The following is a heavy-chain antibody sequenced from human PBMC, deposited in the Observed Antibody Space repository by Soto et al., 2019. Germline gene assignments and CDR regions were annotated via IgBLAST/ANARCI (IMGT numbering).Heavy chain of an antibody. V-gene: IGHV3-7*04. CDR1: GFTFSSNW. J-gene: IGHJ4*02. CDR3: GGKIVVARGGGYFAY. D-gene: IGHD2-2*01. Sequence: EVQLVESGGNLVQPGGSLRLSCVGSGFTFSSNWMTWVRQAPGKGLEWVGNIRQDGSEKNYVDSVKGRFTISRDNAKNPLYLKMNSRRAGDTVFYYGGGKIVVARGGGYFAYWGPGPLVTVSS. CDR2: IRQDGSEK.